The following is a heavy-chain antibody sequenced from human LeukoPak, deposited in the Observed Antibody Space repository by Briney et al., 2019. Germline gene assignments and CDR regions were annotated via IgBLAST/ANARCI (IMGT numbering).Heavy chain of an antibody. J-gene: IGHJ4*02. CDR2: IWYDGSNK. CDR1: GFTFSSYG. V-gene: IGHV3-33*01. D-gene: IGHD4-17*01. CDR3: ARDQGLRGGGYYFDY. Sequence: GGALLLSCAASGFTFSSYGMHWARQAPGKGLEWVAVIWYDGSNKHYVDSVTGRFTISRDNSKNTLYLQMNSLRAEDTAVYYCARDQGLRGGGYYFDYWGAGALVTVSS.